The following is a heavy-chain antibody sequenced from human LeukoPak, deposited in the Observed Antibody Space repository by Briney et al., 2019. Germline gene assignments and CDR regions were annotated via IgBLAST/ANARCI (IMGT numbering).Heavy chain of an antibody. CDR3: ARLTYYYGSSGYLALDY. CDR2: IYPGDSDT. D-gene: IGHD3-22*01. V-gene: IGHV5-51*01. Sequence: GESPKISCKGSGYSFTSYWIGWVRQMPGKGLEWMGIIYPGDSDTRYSPSFQGQVTISADKSISTAYLQWSSLKASDTAMYYCARLTYYYGSSGYLALDYWGQGTLVTVSS. J-gene: IGHJ4*02. CDR1: GYSFTSYW.